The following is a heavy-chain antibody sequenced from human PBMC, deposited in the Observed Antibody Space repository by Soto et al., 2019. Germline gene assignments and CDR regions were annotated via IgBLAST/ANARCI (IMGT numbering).Heavy chain of an antibody. Sequence: QVQLVQSGAEVKKPGSSVKVSCKASGGTFSSYGVSWVRQAPGQGLEWMGGIIPIFGTANHAQKFQGRVTMTAXXXTXXAYMELSRLRSEDTAVYYCARSGARPGDYYYGMDVWGQGTTVTVSS. V-gene: IGHV1-69*12. D-gene: IGHD3-10*01. CDR3: ARSGARPGDYYYGMDV. CDR1: GGTFSSYG. CDR2: IIPIFGTA. J-gene: IGHJ6*02.